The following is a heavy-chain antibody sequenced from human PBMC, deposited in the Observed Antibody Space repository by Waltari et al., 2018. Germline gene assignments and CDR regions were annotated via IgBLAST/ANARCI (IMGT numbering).Heavy chain of an antibody. CDR2: ITPSVGTA. D-gene: IGHD3-16*01. Sequence: QVQLVQSGAEVKKPGSSVKVSCKASGGTFSSYAISWVRQAPGQGLEWMGGITPSVGTANYAKKFQGRVSRTADESTRTAYMELSSLRSECTAVYYCGGGGRGVMSPQGYWGQGTLVTVSS. V-gene: IGHV1-69*12. J-gene: IGHJ4*02. CDR1: GGTFSSYA. CDR3: GGGGRGVMSPQGY.